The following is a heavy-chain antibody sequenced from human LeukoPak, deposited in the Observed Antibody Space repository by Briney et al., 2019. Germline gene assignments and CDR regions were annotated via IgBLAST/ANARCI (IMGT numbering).Heavy chain of an antibody. CDR1: GYTFTSNY. CDR2: INPNSGGT. D-gene: IGHD5-24*01. V-gene: IGHV1-2*02. CDR3: ARMYREMATTPFDY. Sequence: ASVKVSCKAFGYTFTSNYMHWVRQAPGQGLEWMGWINPNSGGTNYAQKFQGRVTMTRDTSISTAYMELSRLRSDDTAVYYCARMYREMATTPFDYWGQGTLVTVSS. J-gene: IGHJ4*02.